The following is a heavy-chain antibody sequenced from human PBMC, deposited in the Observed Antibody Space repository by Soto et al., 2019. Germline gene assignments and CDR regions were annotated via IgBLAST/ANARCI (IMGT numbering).Heavy chain of an antibody. CDR2: ISAYNGNT. D-gene: IGHD2-2*01. Sequence: ASVKVSCKASGYTFTSYGISWVRQAPGQGLEWMGWISAYNGNTNYAQKLQGRVTMTTDTSTSTAYMELRSLRSDDTAVYYCAREVIVVVPAARNYYYYYMDVWGKGTTVTVSS. J-gene: IGHJ6*03. CDR1: GYTFTSYG. CDR3: AREVIVVVPAARNYYYYYMDV. V-gene: IGHV1-18*01.